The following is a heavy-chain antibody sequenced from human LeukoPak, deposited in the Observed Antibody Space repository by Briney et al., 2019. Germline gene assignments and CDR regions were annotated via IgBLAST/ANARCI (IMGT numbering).Heavy chain of an antibody. CDR1: GGSISNYY. D-gene: IGHD3-22*01. J-gene: IGHJ4*02. Sequence: SETLSLTCTVSGGSISNYYWSWIRQPPGKGLEWIGRIYTSGSTNYKPSLKSRVTISVDTSKNQFSLKLTSVTAADTAVYYCAGRPYYYDSSGYSFEYWGQGTLVTVSS. CDR2: IYTSGST. V-gene: IGHV4-4*09. CDR3: AGRPYYYDSSGYSFEY.